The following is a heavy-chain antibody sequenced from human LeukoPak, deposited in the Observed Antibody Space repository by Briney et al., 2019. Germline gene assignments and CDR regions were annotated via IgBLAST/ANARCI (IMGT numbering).Heavy chain of an antibody. V-gene: IGHV3-33*01. J-gene: IGHJ4*02. CDR2: IWYDGSNK. Sequence: GGSLRLSCAASGFIFTNYGMHWVRQAPGKGLEWVALIWYDGSNKYYADSVKGRFTISRDDSKNALNLQMNSLRAEDTAVYFCARHESGAPDYWGPGIQVTVSA. CDR1: GFIFTNYG. D-gene: IGHD1-14*01. CDR3: ARHESGAPDY.